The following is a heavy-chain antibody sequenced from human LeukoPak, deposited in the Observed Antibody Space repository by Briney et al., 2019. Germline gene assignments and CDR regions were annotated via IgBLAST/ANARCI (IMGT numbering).Heavy chain of an antibody. Sequence: PGGSLRLSCAASGFTFSSYAMSWVRQAPGKGLEWVSAISGSGGSTYYADSVKGRFTISRDNAKNSLYLQMNSLRAEDTAVYYCARAGVGATFDYWGQGTLVTVSS. CDR3: ARAGVGATFDY. J-gene: IGHJ4*02. V-gene: IGHV3-23*01. CDR2: ISGSGGST. CDR1: GFTFSSYA. D-gene: IGHD1-26*01.